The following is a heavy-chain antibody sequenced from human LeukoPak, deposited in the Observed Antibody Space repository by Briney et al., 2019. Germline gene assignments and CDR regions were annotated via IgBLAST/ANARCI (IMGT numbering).Heavy chain of an antibody. CDR3: ARDPYSGNYGNDYYYYMDV. CDR2: IYSDGST. J-gene: IGHJ6*03. CDR1: GFTVSDNY. D-gene: IGHD1-26*01. Sequence: GGSLRLSCAASGFTVSDNYMSWVRQAPGKGLEWVSIIYSDGSTYYADSVKGRFTISRDNAKNSLYLQMNSLSPDDTAVYFCARDPYSGNYGNDYYYYMDVWGKGTTVTISS. V-gene: IGHV3-66*01.